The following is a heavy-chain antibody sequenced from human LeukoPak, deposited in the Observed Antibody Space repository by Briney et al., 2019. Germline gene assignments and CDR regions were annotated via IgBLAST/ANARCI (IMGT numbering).Heavy chain of an antibody. J-gene: IGHJ4*02. CDR3: ARGEGDYGDSYYLDY. Sequence: GGSLRLSCAASGFTFSSYGMHWVRQAPGKGLEWVAVIWYDGSNKYYADSVKGRFTISRDYSKNTLYLQMNSLRAEDTAVYYCARGEGDYGDSYYLDYWGQGTLVTVSS. D-gene: IGHD4-17*01. V-gene: IGHV3-33*01. CDR1: GFTFSSYG. CDR2: IWYDGSNK.